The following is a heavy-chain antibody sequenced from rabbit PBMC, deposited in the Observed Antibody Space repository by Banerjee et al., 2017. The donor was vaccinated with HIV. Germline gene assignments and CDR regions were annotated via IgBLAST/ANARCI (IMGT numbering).Heavy chain of an antibody. CDR3: ARRDYGSSTYYDL. J-gene: IGHJ4*01. D-gene: IGHD8-1*01. CDR1: GFSFSSGYD. V-gene: IGHV1S40*01. Sequence: QQLVESGGGLVKPGASLTLTCTASGFSFSSGYDMCCVRQAPGKGLEWIAYIATGSSGSTYYASWAKGRFTISKTSSTTVTLQMTSLTAADTATYFCARRDYGSSTYYDLWGQGTLVTVS. CDR2: IATGSSGST.